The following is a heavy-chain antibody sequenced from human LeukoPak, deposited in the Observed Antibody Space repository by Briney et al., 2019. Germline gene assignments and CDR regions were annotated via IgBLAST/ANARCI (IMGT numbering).Heavy chain of an antibody. CDR2: ISGSGGST. J-gene: IGHJ5*02. CDR3: AKDLEWPNSGWNWFDP. CDR1: GFTFSSYA. D-gene: IGHD3-3*01. Sequence: GGSLRLSCAASGFTFSSYAMSWVRQAPGKGLEWASAISGSGGSTYYADSVKGRFTISRDNSKNTLYLQMNSLRAEDTAVYYCAKDLEWPNSGWNWFDPWGQGTLVTVSS. V-gene: IGHV3-23*01.